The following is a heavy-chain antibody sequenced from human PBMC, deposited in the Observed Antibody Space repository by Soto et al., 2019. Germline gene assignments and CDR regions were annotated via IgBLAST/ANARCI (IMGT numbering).Heavy chain of an antibody. J-gene: IGHJ4*02. CDR1: GFTFSSYA. CDR2: ISGSGGST. CDR3: AKYGGRMITFGGVNPLYYFDY. D-gene: IGHD3-16*01. Sequence: PGGSLRLSCAASGFTFSSYAMSWVRQAPGKGLEWVSAISGSGGSTYYADSVKGRFTISRDNSKNTLYLQMNSLRAEDTAVYYCAKYGGRMITFGGVNPLYYFDYWGQGTLVTVSS. V-gene: IGHV3-23*01.